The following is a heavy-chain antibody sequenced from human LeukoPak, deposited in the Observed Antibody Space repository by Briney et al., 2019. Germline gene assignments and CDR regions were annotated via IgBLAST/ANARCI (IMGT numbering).Heavy chain of an antibody. CDR1: GGSISNYY. V-gene: IGHV4-59*01. Sequence: RASETLSLTCTVSGGSISNYYWSWIRQPPGKGLEWIGYIYYSGSTNYNPSLKSRVTISIDTSKNQFSLKLSSVTAAHTAVYYCARDRDGYNPFDYWGQGTLVTVSS. J-gene: IGHJ4*02. D-gene: IGHD5-24*01. CDR2: IYYSGST. CDR3: ARDRDGYNPFDY.